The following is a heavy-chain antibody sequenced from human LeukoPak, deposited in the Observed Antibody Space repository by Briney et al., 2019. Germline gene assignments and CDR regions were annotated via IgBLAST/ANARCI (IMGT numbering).Heavy chain of an antibody. CDR2: IGTSATTI. V-gene: IGHV3-11*01. CDR3: ARGSWRVARIPDY. Sequence: GGSLRLSCAASGFTFGDCYLTWIRQAPGKGLEWVSYIGTSATTIHYADSVKGRFTIFRDNAKNSLYLQMNSLRAEDTAVYYCARGSWRVARIPDYWGQGNLVTVSS. D-gene: IGHD5-12*01. CDR1: GFTFGDCY. J-gene: IGHJ4*02.